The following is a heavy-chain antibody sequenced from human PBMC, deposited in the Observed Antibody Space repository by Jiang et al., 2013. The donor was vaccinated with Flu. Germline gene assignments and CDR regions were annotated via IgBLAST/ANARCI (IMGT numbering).Heavy chain of an antibody. CDR2: INHSGSV. V-gene: IGHV4-34*01. Sequence: LLKPSETLSLTCGVYNGSFTTYYWTWIRQSPGQGLEWIGEINHSGSVKYNPSLRGRVTISVDTSKSQFSLKMNSVTAADTAVYYCAGLGVGSTMAYFDCWGQGALVIVSS. D-gene: IGHD1-26*01. CDR3: AGLGVGSTMAYFDC. CDR1: NGSFTTYY. J-gene: IGHJ4*02.